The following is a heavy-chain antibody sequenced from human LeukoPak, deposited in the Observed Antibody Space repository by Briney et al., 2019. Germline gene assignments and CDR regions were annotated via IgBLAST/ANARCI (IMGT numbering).Heavy chain of an antibody. CDR1: GYTFTGYY. CDR2: INPNSGGT. V-gene: IGHV1-2*02. D-gene: IGHD3-22*01. J-gene: IGHJ3*02. CDR3: ARVTTMIVVVITTPAADDAFDI. Sequence: GASVKVSCKASGYTFTGYYMHWVRQAPGQGLEWMGWINPNSGGTNYAQKFQGRVTMTRDTSISTAYMELSRLRPDDTAVYYCARVTTMIVVVITTPAADDAFDIWGQGTMVTVSS.